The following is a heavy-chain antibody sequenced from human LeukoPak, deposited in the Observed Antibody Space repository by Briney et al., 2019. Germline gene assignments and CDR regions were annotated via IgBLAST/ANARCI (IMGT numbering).Heavy chain of an antibody. CDR2: IRSSADAT. CDR3: AKGHLDNWYYFDY. D-gene: IGHD1-1*01. J-gene: IGHJ4*02. CDR1: GFTFSSYG. V-gene: IGHV3-23*01. Sequence: GGSLRLSCAASGFTFSSYGMSWVRQAPGKGLEWVSAIRSSADATYHADSVKGRFTISRDNSKNTLYLQMSSLRAEDTAVYYCAKGHLDNWYYFDYWGQGALVTVSS.